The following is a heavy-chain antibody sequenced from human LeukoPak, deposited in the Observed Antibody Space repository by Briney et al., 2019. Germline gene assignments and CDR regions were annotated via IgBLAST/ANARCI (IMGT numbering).Heavy chain of an antibody. CDR2: ISSSGSTI. V-gene: IGHV3-48*03. CDR1: GFTLSSYE. CDR3: ARAGFSPWGY. J-gene: IGHJ4*02. D-gene: IGHD3-16*01. Sequence: GGSLRLSCAASGFTLSSYEMNWVRQAPGKGLEWVSYISSSGSTIYYADSVKGRFTISRDNAKNSLYLQMNNLRAEDTAVYYCARAGFSPWGYWGQGTLVTVSS.